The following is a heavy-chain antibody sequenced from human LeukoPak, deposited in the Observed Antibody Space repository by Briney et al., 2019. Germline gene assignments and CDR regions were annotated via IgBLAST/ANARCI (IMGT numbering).Heavy chain of an antibody. V-gene: IGHV4-39*01. D-gene: IGHD2-2*01. CDR2: IYYSGST. Sequence: SETLSLTCSVSGGSMGSSSYYWGWVRQPPGKGLEWIGNIYYSGSTFYNPSLKSRVTISVDTSKNQFSLRLSSVTAADTAVYYCARYSSSQGWFDPWGQGTLVTVSS. J-gene: IGHJ5*02. CDR3: ARYSSSQGWFDP. CDR1: GGSMGSSSYY.